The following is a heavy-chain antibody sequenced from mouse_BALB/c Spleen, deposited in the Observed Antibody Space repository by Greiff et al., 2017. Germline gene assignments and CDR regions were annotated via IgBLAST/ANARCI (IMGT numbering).Heavy chain of an antibody. D-gene: IGHD4-1*01. CDR2: IDPANGNT. CDR1: GFNIKDTY. Sequence: VQLQHSGAELVKPGASVTLSCTASGFNIKDTYMHWVKQRPEQGLEWIGRIDPANGNTKYDPKFQGKATITADTSSNPAYLQLSSLTSEDTAVYYCAREGGLTGRAYWGQGTLVTVSA. CDR3: AREGGLTGRAY. J-gene: IGHJ3*01. V-gene: IGHV14-3*02.